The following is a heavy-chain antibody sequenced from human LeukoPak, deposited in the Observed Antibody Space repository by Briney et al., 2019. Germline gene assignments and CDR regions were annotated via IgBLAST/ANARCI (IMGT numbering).Heavy chain of an antibody. CDR2: IHHSGST. CDR1: GGSFSGYY. CDR3: ARQRRVRGAKEVYYYYYYYMDV. V-gene: IGHV4-34*01. Sequence: SETLSLTCAVYGGSFSGYYWSWIRQPPGKGLECIGEIHHSGSTNYNPSLKSRVTLSVDTSKNQFSLKLSSVTAADTAVYYCARQRRVRGAKEVYYYYYYYMDVWGKGTTVTISS. D-gene: IGHD3-10*01. J-gene: IGHJ6*03.